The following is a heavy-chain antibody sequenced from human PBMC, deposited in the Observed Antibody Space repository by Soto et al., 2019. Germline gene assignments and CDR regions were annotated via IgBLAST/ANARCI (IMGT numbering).Heavy chain of an antibody. Sequence: PGGSLRLSCAASGFTFSSYSMNWVRQAPGKGLEWVSYISSSSSTIYYADSVKGRFTISRDNAKNSLYLQMNSLRAEDTAVYYCARGDYIWGSYHSYYFDYWGQGTLVTVSS. V-gene: IGHV3-48*01. CDR3: ARGDYIWGSYHSYYFDY. CDR2: ISSSSSTI. J-gene: IGHJ4*02. D-gene: IGHD3-16*02. CDR1: GFTFSSYS.